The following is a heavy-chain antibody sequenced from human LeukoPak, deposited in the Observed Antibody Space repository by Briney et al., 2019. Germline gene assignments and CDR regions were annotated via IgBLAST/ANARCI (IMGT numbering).Heavy chain of an antibody. CDR1: GFTFSSYA. CDR2: ISYDGSNK. CDR3: AREGQRETIFGSEDY. V-gene: IGHV3-30-3*01. Sequence: PGRSLRLSCAASGFTFSSYAMHWVRRAPGKGLEWVAVISYDGSNKYYADSVKGRFTISRDNSKNTLYLQMNSLRAEDTAVYYCAREGQRETIFGSEDYWGQGTLVTVSS. J-gene: IGHJ4*02. D-gene: IGHD3-3*01.